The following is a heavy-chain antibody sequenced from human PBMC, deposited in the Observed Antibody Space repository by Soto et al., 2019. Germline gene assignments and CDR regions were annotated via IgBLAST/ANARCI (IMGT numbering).Heavy chain of an antibody. J-gene: IGHJ4*02. CDR3: ASTVVVAFSPYYFDY. CDR1: GCTFSSYA. V-gene: IGHV1-69*06. D-gene: IGHD2-15*01. CDR2: IIPIFGTA. Sequence: GASVKVSFKASGCTFSSYAISWVRQAPGQGLEWMGGIIPIFGTANYAQKFQGRVTITADKSTSTAYMELSSLRSEDTAVYYCASTVVVAFSPYYFDYWGQGTLVTVSS.